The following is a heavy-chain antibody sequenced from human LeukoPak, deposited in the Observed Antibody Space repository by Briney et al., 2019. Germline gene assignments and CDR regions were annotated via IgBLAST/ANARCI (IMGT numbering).Heavy chain of an antibody. V-gene: IGHV3-23*01. D-gene: IGHD1-26*01. CDR1: GFTFSSYA. J-gene: IGHJ4*02. CDR2: ISGSGGST. Sequence: GGSLRLSCAASGFTFSSYAMSWVRQAPGKGLEWVSAISGSGGSTYYADSVKGRFTISRDNAKKSLYLQMNSLRAEDTAVYYCARDQLLRPDYWGQGTLVTVSS. CDR3: ARDQLLRPDY.